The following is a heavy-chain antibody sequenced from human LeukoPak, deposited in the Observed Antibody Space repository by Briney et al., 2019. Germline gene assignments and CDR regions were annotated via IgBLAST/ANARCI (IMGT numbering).Heavy chain of an antibody. CDR3: ATDARRTYPEYYFDY. CDR1: GYTFTGYH. V-gene: IGHV1-2*02. Sequence: ASVKVSCKASGYTFTGYHMHWERQAPGQGLEWMGWINPNSGGTNYAQKFQGRVTMTRDTSISTAYMELSRLTSDDTAVYYCATDARRTYPEYYFDYWGQGTVVTVSS. J-gene: IGHJ4*02. CDR2: INPNSGGT.